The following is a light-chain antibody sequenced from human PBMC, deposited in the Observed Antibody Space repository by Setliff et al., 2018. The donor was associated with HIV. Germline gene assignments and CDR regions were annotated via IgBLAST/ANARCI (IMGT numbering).Light chain of an antibody. J-gene: IGLJ2*01. Sequence: QSVLTQPASVSGSPGQSITISCTGSATDVGNYEPVSWYQHHPGEVPKLIIYEVNKRPSGISNRFSGSKTGNSASLTISGLHTEDEADYYCCSYVSGDTWIFGGGTKVTVL. V-gene: IGLV2-23*02. CDR1: ATDVGNYEP. CDR3: CSYVSGDTWI. CDR2: EVN.